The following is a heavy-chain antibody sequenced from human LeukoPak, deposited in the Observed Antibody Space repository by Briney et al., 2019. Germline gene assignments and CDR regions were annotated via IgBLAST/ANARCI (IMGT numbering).Heavy chain of an antibody. CDR2: IYLGGGT. CDR3: ASPSNNSRYAFDY. Sequence: GGSLRLSCAASGIAVTTNYMSWVRQAPGKGLEWVSVIYLGGGTHHADSVKGRFTISRDYSMNTLYLEMNSLRVEDTAIYYCASPSNNSRYAFDYWGQGTLVTASS. V-gene: IGHV3-53*01. D-gene: IGHD3-22*01. CDR1: GIAVTTNY. J-gene: IGHJ4*02.